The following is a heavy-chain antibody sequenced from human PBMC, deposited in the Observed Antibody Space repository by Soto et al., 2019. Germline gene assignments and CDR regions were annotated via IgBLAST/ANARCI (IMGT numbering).Heavy chain of an antibody. CDR2: VSHVDST. D-gene: IGHD1-7*01. Sequence: QVQLLQWGTGALKPSETLSLTCTVHGGSLGGYYWNWIRQSPGKALEWIGEVSHVDSTNYNPSLKGRATISLDTPKNQFSLKLTSMTAADTAVYYCARAYLTGTTPPYNWFDRWGQGPLVNVSS. J-gene: IGHJ5*02. CDR1: GGSLGGYY. V-gene: IGHV4-34*01. CDR3: ARAYLTGTTPPYNWFDR.